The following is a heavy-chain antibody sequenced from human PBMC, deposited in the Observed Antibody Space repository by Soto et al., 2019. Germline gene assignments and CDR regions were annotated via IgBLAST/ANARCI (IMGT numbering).Heavy chain of an antibody. CDR3: AKDFPGSLRAFWFDP. Sequence: SLRLSCAASTFTFSNYVMSWVRQAPGKGLEWVSSISDSRTYYADSVKGRFTISRDNFKNMLYLEMNSLRAEDTAVYYCAKDFPGSLRAFWFDPWGQGTLVTVSS. CDR1: TFTFSNYV. CDR2: ISDSRT. V-gene: IGHV3-23*01. J-gene: IGHJ5*02.